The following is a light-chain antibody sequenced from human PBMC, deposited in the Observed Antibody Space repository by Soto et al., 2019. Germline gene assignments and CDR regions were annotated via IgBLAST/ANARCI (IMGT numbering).Light chain of an antibody. CDR1: NSNIGAGYD. J-gene: IGLJ2*01. V-gene: IGLV1-40*01. Sequence: QSVLTQPPSVSGAPGQRVTISCTGSNSNIGAGYDVHWYQQPPGTAPKLLIYGNNNRPSGVPDRFSGSRSGTSASLAITGLQPQDDADYYCQSYDSKLSGSRVFGGGTKLTVL. CDR3: QSYDSKLSGSRV. CDR2: GNN.